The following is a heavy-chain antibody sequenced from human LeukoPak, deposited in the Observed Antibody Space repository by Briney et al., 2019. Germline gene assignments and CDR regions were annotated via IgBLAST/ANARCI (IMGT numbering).Heavy chain of an antibody. J-gene: IGHJ6*03. Sequence: VGSLRLSCAASGLTFSSYAMSWVRQAPGKGLKWVSAIIGIVGRTNYADSVKGRFTISRDKSKNTLYLQMNSLRAEDTAVYYCAKHLSGLRYFDWLPRDYYYMDVWGKGTTVTVSS. D-gene: IGHD3-9*01. CDR2: IIGIVGRT. CDR3: AKHLSGLRYFDWLPRDYYYMDV. CDR1: GLTFSSYA. V-gene: IGHV3-23*01.